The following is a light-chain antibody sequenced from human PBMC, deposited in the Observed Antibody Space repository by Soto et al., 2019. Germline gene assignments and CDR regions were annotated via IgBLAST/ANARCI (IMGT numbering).Light chain of an antibody. V-gene: IGKV1-5*01. Sequence: DIQMTQSPSTLSASVGDRVTITCRASQTIFNWLDWYQQKPGKAPKLLISHASTLENGAPSRFSGSGSGTEFTLTISSRQPDEFATYYCQQYNSFLFTLGPGNTVHI. CDR2: HAS. J-gene: IGKJ3*01. CDR1: QTIFNW. CDR3: QQYNSFLFT.